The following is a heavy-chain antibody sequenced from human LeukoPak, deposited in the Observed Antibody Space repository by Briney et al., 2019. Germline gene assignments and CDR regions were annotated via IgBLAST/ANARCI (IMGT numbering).Heavy chain of an antibody. D-gene: IGHD5-12*01. J-gene: IGHJ4*02. CDR3: ARNSGGYGTSAFDS. Sequence: PSETLSLTCTVSGDAISSYFWSWIRQPPGKGLEWIGYIYYSGSTNYNPSLKSRVTISVGTSKTQFCLKLSSVTAAPTAVSYCARNSGGYGTSAFDSWGQGTLVTVSS. CDR1: GDAISSYF. CDR2: IYYSGST. V-gene: IGHV4-59*08.